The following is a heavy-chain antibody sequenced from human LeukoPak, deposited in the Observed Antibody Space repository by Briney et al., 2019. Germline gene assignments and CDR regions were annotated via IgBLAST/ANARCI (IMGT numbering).Heavy chain of an antibody. V-gene: IGHV3-7*03. CDR2: IKEDGSEK. CDR1: GYTFSRYW. D-gene: IGHD1-1*01. Sequence: GGSLRLSCAASGYTFSRYWVSWVRQAPGKGLEWVANIKEDGSEKYYVDSVKGRFTISRDSAKNSLYLQMNSLRAEDTAVYYCARDPLEGLDVWGKGTTVTVSS. CDR3: ARDPLEGLDV. J-gene: IGHJ6*04.